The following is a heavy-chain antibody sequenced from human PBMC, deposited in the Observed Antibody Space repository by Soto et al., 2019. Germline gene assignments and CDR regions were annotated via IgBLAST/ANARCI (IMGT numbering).Heavy chain of an antibody. CDR3: ATVRGARVSWYFDL. CDR2: FDPEDGET. V-gene: IGHV1-24*01. J-gene: IGHJ2*01. D-gene: IGHD3-10*01. Sequence: ASVKVSCKVSGYTLTELSMHWVRQAPGKGLEWMGGFDPEDGETIYAQKFQGRVTMTEDTSTDTDYMELSSLRSEDTAYYYCATVRGARVSWYFDLWGRGTLVTVSS. CDR1: GYTLTELS.